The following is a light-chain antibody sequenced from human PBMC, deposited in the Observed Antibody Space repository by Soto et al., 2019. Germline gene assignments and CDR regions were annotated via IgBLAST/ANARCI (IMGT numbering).Light chain of an antibody. Sequence: DIQMTQSPSILSASVGDRVTITFGASQTISTWLAWYQQKPEEAPKLLIYDASTLERGVPSRFSGTGSGTEFTLTIDRLQPDDFATYYCQQYHTSSITFGQGTRLEI. V-gene: IGKV1-5*01. CDR3: QQYHTSSIT. J-gene: IGKJ5*01. CDR1: QTISTW. CDR2: DAS.